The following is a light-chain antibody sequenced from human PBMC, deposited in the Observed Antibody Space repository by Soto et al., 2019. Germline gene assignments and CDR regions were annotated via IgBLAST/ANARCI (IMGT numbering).Light chain of an antibody. CDR2: DAS. J-gene: IGKJ2*01. CDR1: QSVNSNY. CDR3: QQRSNWPLT. V-gene: IGKV3-11*01. Sequence: EIVLTQSPGTLSLSPGERATLSCRSSQSVNSNYLAWYQQKPGQAPRLLIYDASNRATGIPARFSGSGSGTDFTLTISSLEPEDFAVYYCQQRSNWPLTFGQGTKLEIK.